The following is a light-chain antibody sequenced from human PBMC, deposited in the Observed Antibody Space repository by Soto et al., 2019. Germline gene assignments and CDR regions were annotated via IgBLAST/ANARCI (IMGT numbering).Light chain of an antibody. CDR3: QQRSDWPIT. CDR2: DAS. CDR1: QSVSSY. Sequence: IVLTQSPATLSLSPGERATLSCRAIQSVSSYFAWYPQKPGQAPRLXIYDASNRETGIPAMFSGSGAGTACTRTISSLEPEDFSVDYCQQRSDWPITFGQGTRLEIK. J-gene: IGKJ5*01. V-gene: IGKV3-11*01.